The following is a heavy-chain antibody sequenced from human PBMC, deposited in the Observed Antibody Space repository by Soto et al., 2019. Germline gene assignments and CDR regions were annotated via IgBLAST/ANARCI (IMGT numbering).Heavy chain of an antibody. D-gene: IGHD3-10*01. CDR1: GFTFSSYW. V-gene: IGHV3-74*01. J-gene: IGHJ6*03. CDR3: ARGNSLRGVVYYYYYMDV. Sequence: GGSLRLSCAASGFTFSSYWMHWVRQAPGKGLVWVSRINSDGSSTSYADSVKGRFTISRDNAKNTLYLQMNSLRAEDTAVYYGARGNSLRGVVYYYYYMDVWGKGTTVTVSS. CDR2: INSDGSST.